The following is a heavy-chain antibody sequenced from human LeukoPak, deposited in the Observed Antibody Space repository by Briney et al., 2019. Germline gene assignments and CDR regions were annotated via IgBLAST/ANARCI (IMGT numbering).Heavy chain of an antibody. Sequence: PSETLSLTRTVSGGSISSYYWSWVRQAPGKGLEWVSVIYSGGSTYYADSVKGRFTISRDNSKNTLYLQMNSLRAEDTAVYYCARDSLVRGVIVGYFDYWGQGTLVTVSS. CDR2: IYSGGST. J-gene: IGHJ4*02. CDR1: GGSISSYY. CDR3: ARDSLVRGVIVGYFDY. V-gene: IGHV3-53*01. D-gene: IGHD3-10*01.